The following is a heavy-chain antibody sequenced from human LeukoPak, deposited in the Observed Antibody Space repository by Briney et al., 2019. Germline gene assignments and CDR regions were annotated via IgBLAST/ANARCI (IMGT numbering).Heavy chain of an antibody. CDR3: AVTRYCSSAVCYSYFQD. CDR2: ISSDGSTT. D-gene: IGHD2-2*01. CDR1: GFSFRTYW. Sequence: GGSLRLSCAASGFSFRTYWMHWVRQVPGKGLVWVSRISSDGSTTTYADSVKGRFTISRDNAKNTLYLQMNSLRAEDTAVYYCAVTRYCSSAVCYSYFQDWGQGTLVTVSS. V-gene: IGHV3-74*01. J-gene: IGHJ1*01.